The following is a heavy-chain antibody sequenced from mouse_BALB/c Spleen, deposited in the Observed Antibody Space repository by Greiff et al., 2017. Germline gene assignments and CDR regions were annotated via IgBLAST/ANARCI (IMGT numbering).Heavy chain of an antibody. CDR1: GFNIKDTY. J-gene: IGHJ3*01. V-gene: IGHV14-3*02. D-gene: IGHD2-4*01. Sequence: VQLQQSGAELVKPGASVKLSCTASGFNIKDTYMHWVKQRPEQGLEWIGRIDPANGNTIYDPKFQGKASITADTSSNTAYLQLSSLTSEDTAVYYCASYDYGRFAYWGQGTLVTVSA. CDR2: IDPANGNT. CDR3: ASYDYGRFAY.